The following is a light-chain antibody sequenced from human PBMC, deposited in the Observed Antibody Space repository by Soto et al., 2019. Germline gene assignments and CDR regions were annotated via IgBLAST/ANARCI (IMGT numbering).Light chain of an antibody. Sequence: EIVMTQSPATLSVSPGERATVSCRASQTISSNLAWYQQKPGQAPRLLIYGASTRATGIPARFSGSGSGTEFTLTISSLQVEDFAVYYCHQYYKWPPRTFGQGTKVEIK. V-gene: IGKV3-15*01. CDR1: QTISSN. J-gene: IGKJ1*01. CDR2: GAS. CDR3: HQYYKWPPRT.